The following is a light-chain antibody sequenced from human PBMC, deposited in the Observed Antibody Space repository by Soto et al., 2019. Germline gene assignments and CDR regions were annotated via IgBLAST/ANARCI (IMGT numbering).Light chain of an antibody. Sequence: EIVLTQSPGTLSLSPGERATLSCRASQSVINNYLAWYQQKPGQAPRLLIDGASSRATGIPDRFSGSGSGTDFTLTISRLEPEDFAVYYCQQYGSSRTWTFGQGTKVDIK. V-gene: IGKV3-20*01. J-gene: IGKJ1*01. CDR1: QSVINNY. CDR3: QQYGSSRTWT. CDR2: GAS.